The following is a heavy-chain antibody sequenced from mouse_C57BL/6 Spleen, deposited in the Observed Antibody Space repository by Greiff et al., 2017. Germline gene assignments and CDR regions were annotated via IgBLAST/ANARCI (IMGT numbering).Heavy chain of an antibody. CDR1: GFTFSSYG. J-gene: IGHJ4*01. Sequence: EVKLVESGGDLVKPGGSLKLSCAASGFTFSSYGMSWVRQTPDKRLEWVATISSGGSYTYYPDSVKGRFTISRDNAKNTLYLQMSSLKSEDTAMYYCARHGLRDYYAMDYWGQGTSVTVSS. V-gene: IGHV5-6*01. CDR3: ARHGLRDYYAMDY. D-gene: IGHD2-4*01. CDR2: ISSGGSYT.